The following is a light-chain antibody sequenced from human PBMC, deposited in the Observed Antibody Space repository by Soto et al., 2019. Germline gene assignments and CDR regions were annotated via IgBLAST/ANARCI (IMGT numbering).Light chain of an antibody. CDR1: SSDVGAYHY. CDR3: SSYTSSGSYV. Sequence: QSALTQPASVSGSPGQSITISCTGTSSDVGAYHYVSWYQQHPGKAPKLMIYDVSNRPSGVSNRFSGSKSGNTASLTISGLQAEDEADYYCSSYTSSGSYVFGTGTKVTVL. J-gene: IGLJ1*01. CDR2: DVS. V-gene: IGLV2-14*01.